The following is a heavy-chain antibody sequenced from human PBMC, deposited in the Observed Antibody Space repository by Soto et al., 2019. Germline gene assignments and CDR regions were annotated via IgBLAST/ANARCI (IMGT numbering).Heavy chain of an antibody. J-gene: IGHJ3*01. CDR1: GYTFSTYA. V-gene: IGHV3-64*02. Sequence: GGSLRLSCAASGYTFSTYAMHWVRQAPGKGLEYVSSISSNGGSTYCADSVKGRFTISRDNSKSTLYLQMGSLRVEDMAVYYCARDLYFYFWGPYRAHVFVFWGQGKMVPVPS. CDR2: ISSNGGST. CDR3: ARDLYFYFWGPYRAHVFVF. D-gene: IGHD3-16*02.